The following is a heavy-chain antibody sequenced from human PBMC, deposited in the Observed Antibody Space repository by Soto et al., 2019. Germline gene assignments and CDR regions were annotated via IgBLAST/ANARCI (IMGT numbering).Heavy chain of an antibody. CDR1: GFSLTTSGVG. Sequence: QITLKESGPTLVKPTQTLTLTCSFSGFSLTTSGVGVGWIRQPPGKALEWLALIYWDDDKRYSTSLKSMLSITKDTSNNQVVLTMTNMDPVDTATYYCAHRLSNPPYNWFDPWGQGALVTVSS. D-gene: IGHD4-4*01. V-gene: IGHV2-5*02. CDR2: IYWDDDK. J-gene: IGHJ5*02. CDR3: AHRLSNPPYNWFDP.